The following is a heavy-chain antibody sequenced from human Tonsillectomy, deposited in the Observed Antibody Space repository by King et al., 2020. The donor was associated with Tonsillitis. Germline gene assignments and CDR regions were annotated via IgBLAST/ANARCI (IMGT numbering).Heavy chain of an antibody. J-gene: IGHJ6*02. D-gene: IGHD2-15*01. Sequence: EVQLVESGGGLVQPGGSQRLSCAASAFTFSRYWMHWVRQAPGKGLVWVSRINSDGGTTSHADSVKGRFTISRNNTKNTLYLQMNSLRVEDTAVYYCAGSMGKTGGSDIDYYALDVWGRGTLVTVSS. CDR1: AFTFSRYW. CDR2: INSDGGTT. V-gene: IGHV3-74*01. CDR3: AGSMGKTGGSDIDYYALDV.